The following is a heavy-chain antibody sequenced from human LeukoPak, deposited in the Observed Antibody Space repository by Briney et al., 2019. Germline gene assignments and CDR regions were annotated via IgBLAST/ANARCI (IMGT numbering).Heavy chain of an antibody. Sequence: SETLSLTCTVSGGSFSSSDYYWGWIRQPPGKGLEWIGEINHSGSTNYNPSLKSRVTISVDTSKNQFSLKLSSVTAADTAVYYCARPSIAAAGTGANWFDPWGQGTLVTVSS. CDR1: GGSFSSSDYY. CDR2: INHSGST. D-gene: IGHD6-13*01. CDR3: ARPSIAAAGTGANWFDP. V-gene: IGHV4-39*07. J-gene: IGHJ5*02.